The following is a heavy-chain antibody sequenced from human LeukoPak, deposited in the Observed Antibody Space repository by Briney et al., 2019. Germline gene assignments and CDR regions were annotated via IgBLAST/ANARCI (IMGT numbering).Heavy chain of an antibody. CDR1: GYTFTSYY. CDR3: ARDGSSGDSSGYLGRY. D-gene: IGHD3-22*01. V-gene: IGHV1-46*01. J-gene: IGHJ4*02. Sequence: ASVKVSCKASGYTFTSYYMHWVRQAPGQGLEWMGIINPSGGSTSYAQKFQGRVTMTRDMSTSTVYMELSSLRSEDTAVYYCARDGSSGDSSGYLGRYWGQGTLVTVSS. CDR2: INPSGGST.